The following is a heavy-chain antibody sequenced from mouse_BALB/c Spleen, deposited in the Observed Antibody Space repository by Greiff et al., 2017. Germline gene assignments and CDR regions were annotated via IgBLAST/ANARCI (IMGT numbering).Heavy chain of an antibody. CDR1: GYTFTDYN. D-gene: IGHD2-3*01. CDR3: ARRGWLLRGYFDV. J-gene: IGHJ1*01. CDR2: INPNNGGT. V-gene: IGHV1-18*01. Sequence: VQLKQSGPELVKPGASVKIPCKASGYTFTDYNMDWVKQSHGKSLEWIGDINPNNGGTIYNQKFKGKATLTVDKSSSTAYMELRSLTSEDTAVYYCARRGWLLRGYFDVWGAGTTVTVSS.